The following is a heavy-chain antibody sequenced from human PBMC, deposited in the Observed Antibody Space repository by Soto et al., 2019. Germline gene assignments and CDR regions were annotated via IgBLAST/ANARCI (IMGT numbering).Heavy chain of an antibody. CDR2: IYWDDGK. CDR1: GFSFSTSGVG. J-gene: IGHJ3*02. Sequence: QITLTESGPTLVKPTQTLTLTCTFSGFSFSTSGVGVGWIRQPPGKALEWLALIYWDDGKRYSPSLKSRLTITKDTSKNQVILTMTNTDPVDTATSFCAYRPQSTFDIWGQGTVVTVAS. D-gene: IGHD6-6*01. CDR3: AYRPQSTFDI. V-gene: IGHV2-5*02.